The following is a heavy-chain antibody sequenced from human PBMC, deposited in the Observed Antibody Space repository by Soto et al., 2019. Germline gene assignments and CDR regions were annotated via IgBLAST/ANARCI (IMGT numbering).Heavy chain of an antibody. V-gene: IGHV3-30-3*01. J-gene: IGHJ4*02. CDR3: ASDKSPYSSGWHNRHFDY. D-gene: IGHD6-19*01. CDR2: ISYDGSNK. Sequence: QVQLVESGGGVVQPGRSLRLSCAASGFTFSSYAMHWVRQAQGKGLEWVAVISYDGSNKYYADSVKGRFTISRDNSKTLNLQMNSLRAEDTAVYYCASDKSPYSSGWHNRHFDYWGQGTLVTVSS. CDR1: GFTFSSYA.